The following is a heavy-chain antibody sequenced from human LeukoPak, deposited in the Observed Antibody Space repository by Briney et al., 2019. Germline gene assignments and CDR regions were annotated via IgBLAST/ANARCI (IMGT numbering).Heavy chain of an antibody. CDR2: ISGSGGST. CDR3: AKEGALGYCSSTSSEDAFDI. V-gene: IGHV3-23*01. D-gene: IGHD2-2*01. CDR1: GFTFSSYA. Sequence: GGSLRLSCAASGFTFSSYAMSWVRQAPGKGLEWVSAISGSGGSTYYADSVKGRFTISRDNSKNTLYLQMNSLRAEDTAVYYCAKEGALGYCSSTSSEDAFDIWGQGTMVTVSS. J-gene: IGHJ3*02.